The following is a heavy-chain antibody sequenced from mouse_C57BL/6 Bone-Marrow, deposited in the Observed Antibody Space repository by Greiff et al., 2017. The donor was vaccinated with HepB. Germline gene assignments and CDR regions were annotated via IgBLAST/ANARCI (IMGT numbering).Heavy chain of an antibody. Sequence: EVQLVESGPELVKPGASVKIPCKASGYTFTDYNMDWVKQSHGKSLEWIGDINPNNGGTIYNQKFKGKATLTVDKSSSTAYMELRSLTSEDTAVYYCARDYYGSPFAYWGQGTLVTVSA. D-gene: IGHD1-1*01. V-gene: IGHV1-18*01. CDR2: INPNNGGT. CDR1: GYTFTDYN. CDR3: ARDYYGSPFAY. J-gene: IGHJ3*01.